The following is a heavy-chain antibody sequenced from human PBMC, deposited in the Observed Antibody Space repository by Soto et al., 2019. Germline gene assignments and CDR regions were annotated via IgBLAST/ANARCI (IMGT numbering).Heavy chain of an antibody. CDR1: GVSISSSNW. J-gene: IGHJ4*02. V-gene: IGHV4-4*02. Sequence: QLQLQESGPGLVSPSGTLSLTCAVSGVSISSSNWWGWVRQPPRKGLEWIAEISQSGSRNHNPLLTVGAPISKDESKNQFSLNLNFLPAADSAVYYLLRLRNSGGWSGFDYWGQGTPVPVSS. CDR2: ISQSGSR. D-gene: IGHD2-15*01. CDR3: LRLRNSGGWSGFDY.